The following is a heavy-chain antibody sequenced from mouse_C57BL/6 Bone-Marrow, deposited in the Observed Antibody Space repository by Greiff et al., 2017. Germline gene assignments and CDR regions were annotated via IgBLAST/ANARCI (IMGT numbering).Heavy chain of an antibody. J-gene: IGHJ2*01. CDR1: GYTFTSYW. V-gene: IGHV1-61*01. Sequence: QVQLQQPGAELVRPGSSVKLSCKASGYTFTSYWMDWVKQRPGQGLEWIGNIYPSDSGTHYNQKFKDKATLTVDKSSSTAYMQLSSLTSEDSAVYYCARLLGGVYWGQGTTRTVSS. D-gene: IGHD1-1*02. CDR2: IYPSDSGT. CDR3: ARLLGGVY.